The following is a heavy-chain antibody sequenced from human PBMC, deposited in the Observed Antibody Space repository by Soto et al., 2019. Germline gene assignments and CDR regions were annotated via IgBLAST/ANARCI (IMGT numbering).Heavy chain of an antibody. CDR2: IYHSGST. D-gene: IGHD6-6*01. J-gene: IGHJ6*03. CDR3: ARPSSSPMDYYYYYMDV. CDR1: SGSISSSNW. V-gene: IGHV4-4*02. Sequence: QVQLQESGPGLVKPSGTVSLTCAVSSGSISSSNWWSWVRQPPGKGLEWIGEIYHSGSTNYNPSLKSRVTISVDKSKNQFSLKLRSVTAADTAVYYCARPSSSPMDYYYYYMDVWGKGTTVTVSS.